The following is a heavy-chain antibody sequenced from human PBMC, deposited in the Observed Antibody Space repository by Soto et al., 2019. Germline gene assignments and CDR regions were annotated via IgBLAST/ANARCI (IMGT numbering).Heavy chain of an antibody. J-gene: IGHJ4*02. CDR2: INPSGGST. Sequence: ASVKVSCKASGYTFTSYYMHWVREAPGQGLEWMGIINPSGGSTSYAQKFQGRVTMTRDTSTSTVYMELSSLRSEETAVYYCARVRNSQIRYFDYWGQGTLVTVSS. CDR1: GYTFTSYY. D-gene: IGHD1-1*01. CDR3: ARVRNSQIRYFDY. V-gene: IGHV1-46*01.